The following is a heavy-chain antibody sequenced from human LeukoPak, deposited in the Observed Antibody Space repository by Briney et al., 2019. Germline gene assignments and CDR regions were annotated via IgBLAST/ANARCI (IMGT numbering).Heavy chain of an antibody. D-gene: IGHD3-22*01. Sequence: GGSLRLSCAASGFTFDDYAMHWVRQAPGKGLEWVSGISWNSGSIGYADSVKGRFTISRDNAKNSLYLQMNSLRAEDTALHYCVPGYDSSGYPYSDAFDIWGQGTMVTVSS. CDR3: VPGYDSSGYPYSDAFDI. CDR2: ISWNSGSI. CDR1: GFTFDDYA. V-gene: IGHV3-9*01. J-gene: IGHJ3*02.